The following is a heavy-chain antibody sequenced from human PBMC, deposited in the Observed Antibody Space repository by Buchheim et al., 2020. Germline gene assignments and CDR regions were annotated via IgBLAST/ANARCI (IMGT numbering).Heavy chain of an antibody. D-gene: IGHD5-24*01. CDR1: GXTFSIYS. J-gene: IGHJ6*02. V-gene: IGHV3-21*01. Sequence: EVQLLESGGGLVKPGGSLRLSCAASGXTFSIYSMNWVRQAPGKGLEWVSSISSRSSYIYYADSVKGRFTISRANATNSVYLQMNSLRAEDTAVYYCARKMATIGYYYYYGMDVWGQGTT. CDR3: ARKMATIGYYYYYGMDV. CDR2: ISSRSSYI.